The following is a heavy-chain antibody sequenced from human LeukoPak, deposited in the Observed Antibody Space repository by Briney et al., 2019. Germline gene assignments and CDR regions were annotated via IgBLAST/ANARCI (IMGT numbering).Heavy chain of an antibody. Sequence: GGSLRLSCAASGFTLSSYSMNWVRQAPGKGLEWVSSISSSSSYIYYADSVKGRFTISRDNAKNSLYLQMNSLRAEDTAVYYCARDTASIAARPDYFDYWGQGTLVTVSS. CDR3: ARDTASIAARPDYFDY. D-gene: IGHD6-6*01. CDR2: ISSSSSYI. J-gene: IGHJ4*02. V-gene: IGHV3-21*01. CDR1: GFTLSSYS.